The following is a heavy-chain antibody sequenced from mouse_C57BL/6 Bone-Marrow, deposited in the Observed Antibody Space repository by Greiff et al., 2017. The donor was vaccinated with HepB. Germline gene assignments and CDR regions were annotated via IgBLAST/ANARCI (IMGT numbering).Heavy chain of an antibody. CDR2: IYPGSGST. D-gene: IGHD1-1*01. V-gene: IGHV1-55*01. Sequence: QVHVKQPGAELVKPGASVKMSCKASGYTFTSYWITWVKQRPGQGLEWIGDIYPGSGSTNYNEKFKSKATLTVDTSSSTAYMQLSSLTSEDSAVYYCATGAPIYCYGTWFAYWGQGTLVTVSA. J-gene: IGHJ3*01. CDR1: GYTFTSYW. CDR3: ATGAPIYCYGTWFAY.